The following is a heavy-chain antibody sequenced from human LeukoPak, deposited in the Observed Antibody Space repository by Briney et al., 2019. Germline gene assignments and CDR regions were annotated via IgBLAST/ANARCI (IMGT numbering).Heavy chain of an antibody. V-gene: IGHV1-8*01. CDR2: MNPNSGNT. CDR1: GYTFTSYD. CDR3: ARGWGLSLVVISQFDP. D-gene: IGHD2-15*01. Sequence: ASVKVSCKASGYTFTSYDINWVRQATGQGLEWMGWMNPNSGNTGYAQKFQGRVTMTRNTSISTAYMELSSLKASDTAMYYCARGWGLSLVVISQFDPWGQGTLVTVSS. J-gene: IGHJ5*02.